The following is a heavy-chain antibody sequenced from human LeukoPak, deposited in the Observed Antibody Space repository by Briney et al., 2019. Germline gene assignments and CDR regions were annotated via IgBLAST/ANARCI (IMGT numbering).Heavy chain of an antibody. CDR2: ISSSSSYT. J-gene: IGHJ4*02. Sequence: GGSLRLSCAASGFTFSDYYMSWIRQAPGKGLEWVSYISSSSSYTNYADSVKGRFTISRDNAKNSLYLQMNSLRAEDRAVYYCARVKGPTTSAGDYWGQGTLVTVFS. CDR1: GFTFSDYY. V-gene: IGHV3-11*06. CDR3: ARVKGPTTSAGDY. D-gene: IGHD6-19*01.